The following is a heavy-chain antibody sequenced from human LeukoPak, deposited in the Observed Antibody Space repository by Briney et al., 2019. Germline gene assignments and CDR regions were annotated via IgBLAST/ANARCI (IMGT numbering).Heavy chain of an antibody. V-gene: IGHV5-51*01. Sequence: GEALMTPCHGFGYIFTSYWIGWVRQIPGKGLEGMGIISSGDSDTRYSPSFQGQVTISADKSISTAYLQWSSLKDSDTAMYYCARRHSSSSSYYMDVWGKETTVTVSS. CDR2: ISSGDSDT. J-gene: IGHJ6*03. D-gene: IGHD6-6*01. CDR1: GYIFTSYW. CDR3: ARRHSSSSSYYMDV.